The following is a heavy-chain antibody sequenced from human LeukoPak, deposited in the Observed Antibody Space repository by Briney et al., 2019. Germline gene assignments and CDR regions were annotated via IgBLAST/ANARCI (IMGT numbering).Heavy chain of an antibody. J-gene: IGHJ3*01. CDR2: FYLSGST. V-gene: IGHV4-38-2*01. Sequence: PSETLSLTCVVSTDPITNGYSWGWVRQPPGKGLEWIGSFYLSGSTHYNPSLRSRVTISVDKSKNQFSLNVRSVTAADTAVYFCAKTDYGHYSGFEVWGQGIMVTVPS. CDR3: AKTDYGHYSGFEV. D-gene: IGHD4-17*01. CDR1: TDPITNGYS.